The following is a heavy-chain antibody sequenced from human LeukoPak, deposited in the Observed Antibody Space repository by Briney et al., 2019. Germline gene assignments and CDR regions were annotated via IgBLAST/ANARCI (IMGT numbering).Heavy chain of an antibody. Sequence: SETLSLTCTVSGGSISSYYWSWIRQHPGKGLEWIGYIYYSGSTYYNPSLKSRVTISVDTSKNQFSLKLSSVTAADTAVYYCAVVVAATGVDYWGQGTLVTVSS. CDR1: GGSISSYY. CDR2: IYYSGST. V-gene: IGHV4-59*06. CDR3: AVVVAATGVDY. D-gene: IGHD2-15*01. J-gene: IGHJ4*02.